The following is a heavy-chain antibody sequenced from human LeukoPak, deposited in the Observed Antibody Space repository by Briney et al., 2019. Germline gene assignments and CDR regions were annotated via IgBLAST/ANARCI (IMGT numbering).Heavy chain of an antibody. J-gene: IGHJ4*02. CDR1: GFTFSSYG. CDR2: IRYDGSNK. CDR3: AKVGFASIAALPIHFDY. Sequence: GGSLRLSCAASGFTFSSYGMHWVRQASGKGLEWVAFIRYDGSNKYYADSVKGRFTISRDNSKNTLYLQMNSLRAEDTAVYYCAKVGFASIAALPIHFDYWGQGTLVTVSS. D-gene: IGHD6-6*01. V-gene: IGHV3-30*02.